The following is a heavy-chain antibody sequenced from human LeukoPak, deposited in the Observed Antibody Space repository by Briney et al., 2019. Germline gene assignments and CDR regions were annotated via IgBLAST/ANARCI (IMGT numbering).Heavy chain of an antibody. D-gene: IGHD6-19*01. V-gene: IGHV4-4*07. J-gene: IGHJ4*02. CDR1: GGFISSYY. CDR2: SHTSGST. Sequence: SETLTLTCIVSGGFISSYYWSWIRQPAGKGLEWIGQSHTSGSTNYNPSLKSRVAMSVDTSKNQFSLELSSVTAADTAVYYCAGRAQTTGWSFDYWGQGALVTVSS. CDR3: AGRAQTTGWSFDY.